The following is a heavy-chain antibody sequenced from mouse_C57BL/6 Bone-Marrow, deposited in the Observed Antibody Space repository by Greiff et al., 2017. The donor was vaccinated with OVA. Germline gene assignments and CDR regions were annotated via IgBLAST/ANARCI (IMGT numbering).Heavy chain of an antibody. V-gene: IGHV1-18*01. CDR1: GYTFTDYN. CDR3: ARRLSSDWFAY. J-gene: IGHJ3*01. D-gene: IGHD1-1*01. Sequence: EVQLQPSGPELVKPGASVKIPCKASGYTFTDYNMDWVKQSHGKSLEWIGDINPNNGGTIYNQKFKGKATLTVDKSSSTAYMELRSLTSEDTAVYYCARRLSSDWFAYWGQGTLVTVSA. CDR2: INPNNGGT.